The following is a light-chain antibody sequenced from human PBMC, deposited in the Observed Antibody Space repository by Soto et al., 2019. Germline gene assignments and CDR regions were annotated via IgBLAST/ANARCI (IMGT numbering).Light chain of an antibody. Sequence: EIVMTQSPATLSVSSGERATLSCRASQSVSSNLAWYQQKPGQAPRLLIYGASTSATGIPARFSGSGSGTEFTLTISSLQSEDFAVYYCQQYNNWPQTFGQGTKVDIK. CDR1: QSVSSN. CDR3: QQYNNWPQT. CDR2: GAS. J-gene: IGKJ1*01. V-gene: IGKV3-15*01.